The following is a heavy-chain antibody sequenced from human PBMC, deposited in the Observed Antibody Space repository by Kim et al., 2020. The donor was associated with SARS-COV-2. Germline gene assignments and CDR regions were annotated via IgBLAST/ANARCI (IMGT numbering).Heavy chain of an antibody. CDR1: GYTFTGYY. CDR2: INPKSGGT. V-gene: IGHV1-2*02. Sequence: ASVKVSCKASGYTFTGYYIHWLRQAPGQRFEWLGWINPKSGGTNFAQKLQGRITLTRDTSITTAYMELRSLTSDDTALYYCARERELELLDSFDIWGQGT. J-gene: IGHJ4*02. D-gene: IGHD1-1*01. CDR3: ARERELELLDSFDI.